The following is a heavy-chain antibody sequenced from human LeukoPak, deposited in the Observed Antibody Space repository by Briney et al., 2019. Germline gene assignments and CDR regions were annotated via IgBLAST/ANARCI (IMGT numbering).Heavy chain of an antibody. J-gene: IGHJ4*02. CDR2: ITPSDGA. Sequence: ASVKVSCKSSGYTFTAYAMHWVRQAPGQGLEWMGWITPSDGANYAQKFQGRVTMTRDTSMSTAYMDLNRLTSDDTAVYFCARDRYGDGFAHFDYLGQGTLVTVSS. D-gene: IGHD5-24*01. V-gene: IGHV1-2*02. CDR3: ARDRYGDGFAHFDY. CDR1: GYTFTAYA.